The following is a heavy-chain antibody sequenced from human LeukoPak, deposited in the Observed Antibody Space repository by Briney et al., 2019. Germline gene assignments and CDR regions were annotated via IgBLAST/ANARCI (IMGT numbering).Heavy chain of an antibody. Sequence: PSETLSLTCAVYGGSFSGYYWSWIRQPPGKGLEWNGEINHSGSTNYNPSLKSRVTISVDTSKNQFSLKLSSVTAADTAVYYCARGRAGYVKRRRENAFDIWGQGTMVTVSS. CDR1: GGSFSGYY. V-gene: IGHV4-34*01. J-gene: IGHJ3*02. D-gene: IGHD3-16*01. CDR3: ARGRAGYVKRRRENAFDI. CDR2: INHSGST.